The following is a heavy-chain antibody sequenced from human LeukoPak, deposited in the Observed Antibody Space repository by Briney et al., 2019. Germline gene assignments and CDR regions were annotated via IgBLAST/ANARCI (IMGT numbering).Heavy chain of an antibody. CDR3: ARAREITVSGTDYFDY. Sequence: PGGSLRLSCAVSGFRFSNYWMTWVRQAPGKGLECVANIKHDGSGPSYLDSVKGRFTISRDNARNLLSLQMSSLRAEDTAVYYCARAREITVSGTDYFDYWGQGTLVTVSS. D-gene: IGHD6-19*01. V-gene: IGHV3-7*01. J-gene: IGHJ4*02. CDR1: GFRFSNYW. CDR2: IKHDGSGP.